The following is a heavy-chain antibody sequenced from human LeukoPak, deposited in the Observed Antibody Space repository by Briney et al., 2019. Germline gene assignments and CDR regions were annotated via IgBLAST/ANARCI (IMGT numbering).Heavy chain of an antibody. CDR2: ISSSSSTI. Sequence: LSLTCAVYGGSFSGYYWSWIRQPPGKGLEWVSYISSSSSTIYYADSVKGRFTISRDNAKNSLYLQMNSLRDEDTAVYYCAKLNYYYDSSGMNAFDIWGQGTMVTVSS. CDR1: GGSFSGYY. V-gene: IGHV3-11*04. J-gene: IGHJ3*02. D-gene: IGHD3-22*01. CDR3: AKLNYYYDSSGMNAFDI.